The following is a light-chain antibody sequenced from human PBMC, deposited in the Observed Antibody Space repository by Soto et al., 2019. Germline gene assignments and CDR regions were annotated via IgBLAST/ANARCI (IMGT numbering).Light chain of an antibody. CDR2: AAS. CDR1: QGIGND. Sequence: DIQMTQSPASLSASVGDRVTITCRASQGIGNDLGWYQQKPGKATKRLIYAASSLQRGVPSMFSGSRSGTEFTLTISSLQPDDFATYYCLQHNSYPRAFGQGTKVEIK. CDR3: LQHNSYPRA. V-gene: IGKV1-17*01. J-gene: IGKJ1*01.